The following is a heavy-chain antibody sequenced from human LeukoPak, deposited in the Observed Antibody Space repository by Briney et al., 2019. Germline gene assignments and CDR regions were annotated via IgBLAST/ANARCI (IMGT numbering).Heavy chain of an antibody. V-gene: IGHV3-20*04. D-gene: IGHD3-10*01. CDR2: INWNGGST. J-gene: IGHJ3*02. CDR1: GFTFSDSY. CDR3: ARVKLLYGSGIGDAFDI. Sequence: PGGSLRLSCAASGFTFSDSYMSWIRQAPGKGLEWVSGINWNGGSTGYEDSVKGRFTISRDNAKNSLYLQMNSLRAEDTALYYCARVKLLYGSGIGDAFDIWGQGTMVTVSS.